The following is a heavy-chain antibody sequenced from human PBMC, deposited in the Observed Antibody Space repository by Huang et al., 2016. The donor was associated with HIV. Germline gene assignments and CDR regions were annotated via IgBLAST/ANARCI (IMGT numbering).Heavy chain of an antibody. CDR1: GYTFSSFG. Sequence: QVQLVQSGAEVKKPGASVKVSCKASGYTFSSFGISWVQQAPGQGLEWVGWISVDNGNTKFAQKFQGRLTMTTDTATSTAYMELRSLRSDDTAVYYCARGGGIQLWLLGYYYMDVWGNGTTVTVSS. J-gene: IGHJ6*03. V-gene: IGHV1-18*01. D-gene: IGHD5-18*01. CDR3: ARGGGIQLWLLGYYYMDV. CDR2: ISVDNGNT.